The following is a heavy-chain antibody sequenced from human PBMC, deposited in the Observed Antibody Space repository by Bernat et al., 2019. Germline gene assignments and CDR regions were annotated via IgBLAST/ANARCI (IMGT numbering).Heavy chain of an antibody. Sequence: QLQLQESGPGLVKPSETLSLTCTVSGGSISSSSYYWGWIRQPPGQGLEWIGSIYYSGSTYYNPSLKSRVTISVDTSKNQFALKLSSVTAADTAVYYCAGLVVVAAPGGWFDPWGQGTLVTVSS. CDR2: IYYSGST. D-gene: IGHD2-15*01. J-gene: IGHJ5*02. CDR3: AGLVVVAAPGGWFDP. CDR1: GGSISSSSYY. V-gene: IGHV4-39*01.